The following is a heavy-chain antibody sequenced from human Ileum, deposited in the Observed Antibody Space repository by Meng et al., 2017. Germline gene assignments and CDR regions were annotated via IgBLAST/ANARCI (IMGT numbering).Heavy chain of an antibody. D-gene: IGHD3-22*01. J-gene: IGHJ3*02. CDR2: IKSNADGGTT. V-gene: IGHV3-15*01. CDR3: TKYRLWITMTLLGDTFDI. Sequence: GESLKIPCAASGFTFSNAWMSWVRQAPGKGLEWLGRIKSNADGGTTDYAAPVKGRFLISRDDSKNTLYLQMNSLKPEDTALYYCTKYRLWITMTLLGDTFDIWGQGTMVTVSS. CDR1: GFTFSNAW.